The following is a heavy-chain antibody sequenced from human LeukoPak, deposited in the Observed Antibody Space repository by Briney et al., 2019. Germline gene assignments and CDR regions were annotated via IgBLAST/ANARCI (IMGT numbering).Heavy chain of an antibody. V-gene: IGHV3-23*01. CDR1: GFTFSSYA. J-gene: IGHJ4*02. Sequence: GRSLRLSCAASGFTFSSYAMSWVRQAPGKGLEWLSAISGSGGSTYYADSVKGRFTISRDNSKNTLYLQMNSLRAEDTAVYYCANSEYSSSWYQAAKAPLLDYWGQGSLVTVSS. D-gene: IGHD6-13*01. CDR2: ISGSGGST. CDR3: ANSEYSSSWYQAAKAPLLDY.